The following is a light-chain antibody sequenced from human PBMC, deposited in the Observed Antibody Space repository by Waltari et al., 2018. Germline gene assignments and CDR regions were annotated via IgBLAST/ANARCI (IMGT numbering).Light chain of an antibody. V-gene: IGKV3D-15*01. CDR2: SAY. J-gene: IGKJ1*01. CDR3: QQYNDLPVT. Sequence: EIVMTQSPATLSLSPGETATLSCRASQSVGSYLAWYRQKPGQAPKLLVHSAYFRATGIPDRFSGSGSRTDFTLTISSLEPEDVGVYHCQQYNDLPVTFGQGTKVEIK. CDR1: QSVGSY.